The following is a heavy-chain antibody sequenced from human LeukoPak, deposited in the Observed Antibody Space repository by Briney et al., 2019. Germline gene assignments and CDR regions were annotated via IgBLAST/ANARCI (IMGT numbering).Heavy chain of an antibody. Sequence: GGSLRLSRAASGFTFSIYAMSWVRQAPGKGLEWVSAISGSGVSTYYADSVKGRFTISRDNSKNTLYLQMNSLRVEDTAVYYCAKGLKTLGDYWGQGTLVTVSS. V-gene: IGHV3-23*01. D-gene: IGHD3-16*01. CDR2: ISGSGVST. CDR1: GFTFSIYA. CDR3: AKGLKTLGDY. J-gene: IGHJ4*02.